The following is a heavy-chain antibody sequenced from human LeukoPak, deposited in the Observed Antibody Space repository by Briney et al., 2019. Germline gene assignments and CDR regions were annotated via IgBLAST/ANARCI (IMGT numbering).Heavy chain of an antibody. CDR3: ATGSPGVWGSYRYLDYFDY. CDR2: MNPNSGNT. CDR1: GYTFTSYD. V-gene: IGHV1-8*03. D-gene: IGHD3-16*02. Sequence: ASVNVSCKASGYTFTSYDINWVRQATGQGLEWMGGMNPNSGNTGYAQKFQGRVTITRNTSISTAYMELSSLRSEDTAVYYCATGSPGVWGSYRYLDYFDYWGQGTLVTVSS. J-gene: IGHJ4*02.